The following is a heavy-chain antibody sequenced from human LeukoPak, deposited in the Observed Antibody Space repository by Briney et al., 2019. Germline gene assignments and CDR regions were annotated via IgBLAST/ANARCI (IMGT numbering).Heavy chain of an antibody. D-gene: IGHD3-10*01. CDR2: IYSGGST. V-gene: IGHV3-66*01. J-gene: IGHJ4*02. CDR1: GFTVSSSY. CDR3: AGFGSYYFDY. Sequence: QPGGSLRLSCAASGFTVSSSYMSWVRQAPGKGLEWVSVIYSGGSTYYADPVKGRFTISRDNSKNTLYLQMNSLRAEDTAVYFCAGFGSYYFDYWGQGTLVTVSS.